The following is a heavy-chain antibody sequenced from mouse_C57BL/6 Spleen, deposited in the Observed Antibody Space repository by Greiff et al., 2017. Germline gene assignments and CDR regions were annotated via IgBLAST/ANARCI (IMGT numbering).Heavy chain of an antibody. CDR1: GYTFTSYW. Sequence: QVQLQQPGAELVKPGASVKLSCKASGYTFTSYWMQWVKQRPGQGLEWIGEIDPSDSYTNYNQKFKGKATLTVDTSSSTAYMQLSSLTSEDSAVYYCAGGGYYSNYEFAYWGQGTLVTVSA. V-gene: IGHV1-50*01. D-gene: IGHD2-5*01. J-gene: IGHJ3*01. CDR3: AGGGYYSNYEFAY. CDR2: IDPSDSYT.